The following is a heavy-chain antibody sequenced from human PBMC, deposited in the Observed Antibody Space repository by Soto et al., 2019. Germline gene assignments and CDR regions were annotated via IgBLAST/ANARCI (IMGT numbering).Heavy chain of an antibody. D-gene: IGHD3-10*01. V-gene: IGHV1-18*01. J-gene: IGHJ6*02. CDR3: ARDRGGLWFGDDYYYYGMDV. CDR2: ISAYNGNT. CDR1: GYTFTSYG. Sequence: QDQLVQSGAEVKKHGASVMLSCKASGYTFTSYGISWGREAPGQGLEWMGWISAYNGNTNYAQKLQGRVTRTTDTSTSTAYMELRSLRSDDTAVYYCARDRGGLWFGDDYYYYGMDVWGQGTTVTDSS.